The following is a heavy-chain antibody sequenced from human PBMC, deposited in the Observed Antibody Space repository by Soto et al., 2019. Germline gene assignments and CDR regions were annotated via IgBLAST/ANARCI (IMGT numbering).Heavy chain of an antibody. Sequence: SETLSLTCAVYGGSFSGYYWSWIRQPPGKGLEWIGEINHSGSTNYNPSLKSRVTISVDTSKNQFSLKLSSVTAADTAVYYCASPRELLWFDPWGQGTLVTVSS. J-gene: IGHJ5*02. CDR3: ASPRELLWFDP. CDR2: INHSGST. V-gene: IGHV4-34*01. CDR1: GGSFSGYY. D-gene: IGHD1-26*01.